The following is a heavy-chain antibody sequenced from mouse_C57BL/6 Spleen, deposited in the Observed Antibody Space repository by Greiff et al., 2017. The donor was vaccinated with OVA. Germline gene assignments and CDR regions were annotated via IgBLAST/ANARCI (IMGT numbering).Heavy chain of an antibody. J-gene: IGHJ1*03. CDR1: GYTFTSYG. CDR3: ARYGQGENWYFDV. V-gene: IGHV1-81*01. CDR2: IYPRSGNT. Sequence: QVQLQQSGAELARPGASVKLSCKASGYTFTSYGISWVKQRTGQGLEWIGEIYPRSGNTYYNEKFKGKATLTADKSSSTAYMELRSLTSEDYAVYFCARYGQGENWYFDVWGTGTTVTVSS. D-gene: IGHD1-1*02.